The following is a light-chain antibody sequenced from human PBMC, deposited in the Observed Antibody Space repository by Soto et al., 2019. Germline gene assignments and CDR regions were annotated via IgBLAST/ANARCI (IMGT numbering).Light chain of an antibody. Sequence: ILLTQSPSSLSASVGDRGTITCRASESLRGSLAWYQQNAGKAPKLLLYAASSLQSGVPSRFSGSGSGTDFTLTISSLQPEDFATYYCQQVDSHPLTFGGGTKVEIK. CDR2: AAS. CDR3: QQVDSHPLT. CDR1: ESLRGS. V-gene: IGKV1-9*01. J-gene: IGKJ4*01.